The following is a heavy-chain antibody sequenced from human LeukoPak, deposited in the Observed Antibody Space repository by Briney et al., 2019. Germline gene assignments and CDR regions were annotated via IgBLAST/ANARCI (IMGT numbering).Heavy chain of an antibody. Sequence: PGGSLRLSCAASGFTFNNYWMAWVRQAPGKGLEWVANIKQDGSEKYYVDSVKGRFTISRDNAKNSLYLQMNSLRAEDTAVFYCARDGFSRISVFGVVSDAFDIWGQGTLVTVSS. D-gene: IGHD3-3*01. V-gene: IGHV3-7*01. CDR3: ARDGFSRISVFGVVSDAFDI. CDR1: GFTFNNYW. J-gene: IGHJ3*02. CDR2: IKQDGSEK.